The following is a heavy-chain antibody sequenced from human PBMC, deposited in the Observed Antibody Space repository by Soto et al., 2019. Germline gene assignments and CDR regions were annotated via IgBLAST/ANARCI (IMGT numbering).Heavy chain of an antibody. J-gene: IGHJ6*02. CDR1: GFTFSSYG. CDR3: ATTYYDFRSGPNPYYYYGMDV. CDR2: IWYDGSNK. V-gene: IGHV3-33*01. D-gene: IGHD3-3*01. Sequence: HPGGSLRLSCAASGFTFSSYGMHWVRQAPGKGLEWVAVIWYDGSNKYYADSVKGRFTISRDNSKNTLYLQMNSLRAEDTAVYYCATTYYDFRSGPNPYYYYGMDVWGQGTTVTVSS.